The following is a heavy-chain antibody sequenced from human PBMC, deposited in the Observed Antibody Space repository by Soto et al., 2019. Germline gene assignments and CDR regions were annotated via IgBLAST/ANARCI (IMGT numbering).Heavy chain of an antibody. CDR3: VGGQYYFDY. CDR2: ISYDGSNT. Sequence: QVLLVESGGGVVQPGRSLRLSCAASGFPFTTYGMHWVRVGPGKGLEWVAVISYDGSNTYYADSVKGRFTISRDNSKNTLYLQMNSLRTEDTALYYCVGGQYYFDYRGQGTLVTVSS. CDR1: GFPFTTYG. J-gene: IGHJ4*02. V-gene: IGHV3-30*03. D-gene: IGHD3-10*01.